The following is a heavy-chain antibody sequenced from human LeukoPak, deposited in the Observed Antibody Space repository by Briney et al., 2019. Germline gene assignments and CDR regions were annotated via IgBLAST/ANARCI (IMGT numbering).Heavy chain of an antibody. CDR1: GFTFSSYA. V-gene: IGHV3-23*01. CDR2: ITGSGGST. J-gene: IGHJ4*02. Sequence: GESLRLSCAASGFTFSSYAMSWVRQAPGKGLEWVSSITGSGGSTYYADSVKGRFTISRDNSKNTLFLQMNGLRAEDTAVYHCAKVYSTDAYNYPFDYWGQGTLVTVSS. CDR3: AKVYSTDAYNYPFDY. D-gene: IGHD5-24*01.